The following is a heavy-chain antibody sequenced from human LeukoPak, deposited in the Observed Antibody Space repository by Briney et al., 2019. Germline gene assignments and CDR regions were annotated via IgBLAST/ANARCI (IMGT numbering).Heavy chain of an antibody. CDR1: GFTFSTFA. D-gene: IGHD5-18*01. CDR2: IFPSGGEI. J-gene: IGHJ4*02. V-gene: IGHV3-23*01. Sequence: PGGSLRLPCAASGFTFSTFAMIWVRQPPGKGLEWVSSIFPSGGEIHYADSVRGRFTISRDNSKSILSLQMNSLRAEDTAIYYCATYRQVLLPFESWGQGTLVTVSS. CDR3: ATYRQVLLPFES.